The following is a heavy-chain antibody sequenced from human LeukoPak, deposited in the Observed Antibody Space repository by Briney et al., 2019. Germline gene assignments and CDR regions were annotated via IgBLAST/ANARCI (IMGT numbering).Heavy chain of an antibody. CDR2: INPNSGGT. CDR1: GYTFTGYY. Sequence: GASEKVSCKASGYTFTGYYMHRVRRAPGQGLEWMGGINPNSGGTNYAQKFQGRVTMTRDTSNSTAYMELSRLRSDDTAVYYCARVVISSWSEAFDYWGQGSLVTVSS. D-gene: IGHD6-13*01. CDR3: ARVVISSWSEAFDY. V-gene: IGHV1-2*02. J-gene: IGHJ4*02.